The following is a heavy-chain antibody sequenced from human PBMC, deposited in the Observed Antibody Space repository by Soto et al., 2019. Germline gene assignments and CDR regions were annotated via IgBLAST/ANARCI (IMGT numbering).Heavy chain of an antibody. Sequence: QVQLVQSGAEVKKLGSSVKVSFKASGGTFSSYAISWVRQAPGQGLEWMGGIIPIFGTANYAQKFQGRVTSTADESTSTAYMELSSLRSEDTAVYYCARDRGGSYFDYWGQGTLVTFSS. D-gene: IGHD1-26*01. V-gene: IGHV1-69*01. CDR3: ARDRGGSYFDY. J-gene: IGHJ4*02. CDR2: IIPIFGTA. CDR1: GGTFSSYA.